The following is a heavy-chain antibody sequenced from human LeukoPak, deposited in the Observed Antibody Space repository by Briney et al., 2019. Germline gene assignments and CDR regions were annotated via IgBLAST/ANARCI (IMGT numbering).Heavy chain of an antibody. J-gene: IGHJ3*02. Sequence: PGGSLRLSCAASGFTFSSYAMSWVRQAPGKGLEWVSTISGSGGSTYYADSVKGRFTISRDNSKNTLYLQMNSLRAEDTAVYYCAKTLYYDSSGYYFRVAFDIWGQGTMVTVSS. CDR2: ISGSGGST. CDR1: GFTFSSYA. D-gene: IGHD3-22*01. V-gene: IGHV3-23*01. CDR3: AKTLYYDSSGYYFRVAFDI.